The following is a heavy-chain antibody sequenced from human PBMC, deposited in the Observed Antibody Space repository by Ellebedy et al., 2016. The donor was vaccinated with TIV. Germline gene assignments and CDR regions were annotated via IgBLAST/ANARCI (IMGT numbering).Heavy chain of an antibody. Sequence: GSLRLSXTVSGGSISSGGYYWSWIRQPPGKGLEWIGEINHSGSTNYNPSLKSRVTISVDTSKNQFSLKLSSVTAADTAVYYCARVTRFLDIPRMGYFDLWGRGTLVTVSS. CDR3: ARVTRFLDIPRMGYFDL. CDR2: INHSGST. J-gene: IGHJ2*01. D-gene: IGHD3-3*01. CDR1: GGSISSGGYY. V-gene: IGHV4-39*07.